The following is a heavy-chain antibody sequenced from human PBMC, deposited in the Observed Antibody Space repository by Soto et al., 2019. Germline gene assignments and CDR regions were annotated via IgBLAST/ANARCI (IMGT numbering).Heavy chain of an antibody. CDR1: GFTVSSNY. J-gene: IGHJ4*02. V-gene: IGHV3-53*01. Sequence: PGGSLRLSCAASGFTVSSNYTSWVRQAPGKGLEWVSVIYSGGSTYYADSVKGRFTISRDNSKNTLYLQMNSLRAEDTAVYYCASYDYGDFDYWGQGTLVTVSS. D-gene: IGHD4-17*01. CDR3: ASYDYGDFDY. CDR2: IYSGGST.